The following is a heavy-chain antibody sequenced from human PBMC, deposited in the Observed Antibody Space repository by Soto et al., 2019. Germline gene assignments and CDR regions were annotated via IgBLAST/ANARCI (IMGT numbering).Heavy chain of an antibody. J-gene: IGHJ6*02. Sequence: ASVKVSCKASGYTFTSYGISWVRQAPGQGLEWMGWISAYNGNTNYAQKLQGRVTMTTDTSTSTAYMELRSLRSDDTAVYYCARVEDLSLTAWWYYGMDAWGQRTTVPVSS. CDR2: ISAYNGNT. CDR3: ARVEDLSLTAWWYYGMDA. D-gene: IGHD2-15*01. V-gene: IGHV1-18*04. CDR1: GYTFTSYG.